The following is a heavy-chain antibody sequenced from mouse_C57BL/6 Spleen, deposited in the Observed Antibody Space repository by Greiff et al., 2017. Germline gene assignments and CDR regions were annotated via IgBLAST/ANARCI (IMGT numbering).Heavy chain of an antibody. D-gene: IGHD2-14*01. CDR2: IDPNSGGT. V-gene: IGHV1-72*01. J-gene: IGHJ2*01. Sequence: VKLQQSGAELVKPGASVKLSCKASGYTFTSYWMHWVKQRPGRGLEWIGMIDPNSGGTKYNEKFKSKATLTVDKPSSTAYMQLSSLTSEDSAVYYCANRGERVYFDYWGQGTTLTVAS. CDR3: ANRGERVYFDY. CDR1: GYTFTSYW.